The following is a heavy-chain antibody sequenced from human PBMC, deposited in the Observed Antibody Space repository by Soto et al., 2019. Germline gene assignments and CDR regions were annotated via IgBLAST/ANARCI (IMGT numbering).Heavy chain of an antibody. CDR1: EFSFSTYW. V-gene: IGHV3-7*01. CDR3: ARTKGAVAFDI. J-gene: IGHJ3*02. CDR2: IKEDGDKR. D-gene: IGHD3-16*01. Sequence: GGSLRLSCVASEFSFSTYWMSWVRQAPGKGLEWVATIKEDGDKRYYVDSVEGRFTISRDNAENSLYLQINSLTAEDTAVYYCARTKGAVAFDIWGQGTMVTVS.